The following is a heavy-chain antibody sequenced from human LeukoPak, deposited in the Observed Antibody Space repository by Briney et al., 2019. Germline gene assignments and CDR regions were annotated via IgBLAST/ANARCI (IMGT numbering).Heavy chain of an antibody. J-gene: IGHJ3*02. Sequence: GESLKISCKGSGFSLTSYWIGWVRQMPGKGLEWMGIIYPGDSDNRNSPSFQGQVTISADKSVSTAYLQWSSLKASDTAMYYCARRVVVLGNAFDIWGQGTMVT. D-gene: IGHD2-21*01. V-gene: IGHV5-51*01. CDR2: IYPGDSDN. CDR1: GFSLTSYW. CDR3: ARRVVVLGNAFDI.